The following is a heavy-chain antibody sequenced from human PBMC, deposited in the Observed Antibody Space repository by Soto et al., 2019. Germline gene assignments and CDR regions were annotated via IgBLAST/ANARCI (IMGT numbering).Heavy chain of an antibody. CDR1: GFTVSSNY. D-gene: IGHD3-3*01. J-gene: IGHJ4*02. CDR2: IYSGGST. V-gene: IGHV3-53*04. Sequence: GESLKISCAASGFTVSSNYMSWVRQAPGKGLEWVSVIYSGGSTYYADSVKGRFTISRHNSKNTLYLQMNSLRAEDTAVYYCARARIGGPYDSHRYFDYWGQGTLVTVSS. CDR3: ARARIGGPYDSHRYFDY.